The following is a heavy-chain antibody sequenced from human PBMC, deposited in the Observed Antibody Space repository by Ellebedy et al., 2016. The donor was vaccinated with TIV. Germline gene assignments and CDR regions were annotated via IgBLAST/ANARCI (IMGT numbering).Heavy chain of an antibody. D-gene: IGHD3-9*01. Sequence: ASVKVSCKASGFTFTSSAMHWVRQAPGQGLVWMGWINPNSGGTNYAQKFQGSVIMTRDTSISTAYMELSRLRSDGTAVYYCARGPRYFDWLAKKDFDYWGQGTLVTVSS. J-gene: IGHJ4*02. CDR2: INPNSGGT. CDR3: ARGPRYFDWLAKKDFDY. V-gene: IGHV1-2*02. CDR1: GFTFTSSA.